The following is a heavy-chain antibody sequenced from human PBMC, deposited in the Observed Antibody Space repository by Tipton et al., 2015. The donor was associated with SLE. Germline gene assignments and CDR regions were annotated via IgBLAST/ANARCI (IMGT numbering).Heavy chain of an antibody. J-gene: IGHJ4*02. V-gene: IGHV3-23*01. Sequence: LSLTCAVYGGTFSGYYWTWVRQRPGKGLEWVSGISGSADSTNYADSVRGRFTISRDNSKSTLYLQMNSLRVEDTAVYYCAKDPGYSYGHGLDYWGQGTLVTVSS. D-gene: IGHD5-18*01. CDR3: AKDPGYSYGHGLDY. CDR2: ISGSADST. CDR1: GGTFSGYY.